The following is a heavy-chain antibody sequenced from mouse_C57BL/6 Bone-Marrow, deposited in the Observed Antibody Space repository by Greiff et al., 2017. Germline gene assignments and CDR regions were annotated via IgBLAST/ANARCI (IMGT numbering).Heavy chain of an antibody. CDR2: ISDGGSYT. V-gene: IGHV5-4*01. CDR1: GFTFSSYA. J-gene: IGHJ2*01. D-gene: IGHD1-1*01. CDR3: AREGGRFDY. Sequence: DVKLVESGGGLVKPGGSLKLSCAASGFTFSSYAMSWVRQTPEKRLEWVATISDGGSYTYYPDNVKGRFTISRDNAKNNLYLQMSHLKSEDTAMYYCAREGGRFDYWGQGTTLTVSS.